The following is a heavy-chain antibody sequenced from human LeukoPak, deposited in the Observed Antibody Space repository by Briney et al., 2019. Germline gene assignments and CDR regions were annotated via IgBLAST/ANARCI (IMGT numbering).Heavy chain of an antibody. CDR1: GFTFDYSA. Sequence: QPGGSLILSCAASGFTFDYSAMTWVRQAPEKGLEWVSTINTGDITFYANSVKGRFTISRDNSKNALFLQMNSLRDDDTAVYYCAKVPLLRYFDSWGQGTLVTVSS. CDR3: AKVPLLRYFDS. CDR2: INTGDIT. D-gene: IGHD3-9*01. J-gene: IGHJ4*02. V-gene: IGHV3-23*01.